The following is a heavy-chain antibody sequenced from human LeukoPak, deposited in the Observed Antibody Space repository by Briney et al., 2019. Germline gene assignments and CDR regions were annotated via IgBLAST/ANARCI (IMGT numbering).Heavy chain of an antibody. CDR3: AREQVGDYYFDY. CDR1: GFTFSSYG. D-gene: IGHD4-17*01. V-gene: IGHV3-33*01. Sequence: GGSLRLSCAASGFTFSSYGMHWVRQAPGKGLEWVAVIWYDGSNKYYADSVKGRFTISRDNSKNTLYLQMNSLRAEDTAVYYCAREQVGDYYFDYWGQGTLVTVSS. CDR2: IWYDGSNK. J-gene: IGHJ4*02.